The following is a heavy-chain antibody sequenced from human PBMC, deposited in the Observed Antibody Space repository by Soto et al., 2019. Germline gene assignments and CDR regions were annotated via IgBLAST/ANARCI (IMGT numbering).Heavy chain of an antibody. CDR3: ARTETTVTTCVGFVE. D-gene: IGHD4-4*01. Sequence: QVTLKESGPVLVKPTETLTLTCTVSGFSLSNARMGVSWIRQPPGKALEWLAHIFSTDEKSYRPSLKSRLTISKDTSKSQVVLTMTNMEPVDTATYYCARTETTVTTCVGFVEWGQGTMVTVSS. CDR1: GFSLSNARMG. V-gene: IGHV2-26*01. CDR2: IFSTDEK. J-gene: IGHJ3*01.